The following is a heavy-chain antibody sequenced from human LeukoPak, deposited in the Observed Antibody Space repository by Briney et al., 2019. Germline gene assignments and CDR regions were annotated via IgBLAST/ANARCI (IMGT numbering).Heavy chain of an antibody. CDR2: INHSGST. CDR3: ATEPEPSSSWPWFDP. CDR1: GGSFSGYY. V-gene: IGHV4-34*01. Sequence: SETLSLTCAVYGGSFSGYYWSWIRQPPGKGLEWIGEINHSGSTNYNPSLKSRVTISVDTSKNQFSLKLSSVTAADTAVYYCATEPEPSSSWPWFDPWGQGTLVTVSS. J-gene: IGHJ5*02. D-gene: IGHD6-13*01.